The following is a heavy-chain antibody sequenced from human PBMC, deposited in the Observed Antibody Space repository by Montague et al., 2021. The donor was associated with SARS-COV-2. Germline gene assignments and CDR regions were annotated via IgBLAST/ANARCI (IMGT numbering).Heavy chain of an antibody. CDR1: GGSISSLY. D-gene: IGHD2-15*01. CDR2: FSHSGTT. CDR3: ARHYSATLAAVY. J-gene: IGHJ4*02. V-gene: IGHV4-59*08. Sequence: SETLSLTCSISGGSISSLYWSWIRQPPGKGLEWIGDFSHSGTTNYNPSLTSRVTMSVDTSKNQFYLKVNSVTAADTAVYYCARHYSATLAAVYWGQGTLVTVSS.